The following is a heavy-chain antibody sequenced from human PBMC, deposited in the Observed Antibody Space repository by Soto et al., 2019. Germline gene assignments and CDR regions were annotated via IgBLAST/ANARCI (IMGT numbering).Heavy chain of an antibody. J-gene: IGHJ4*02. CDR1: GGSFSGYY. CDR2: INHSGST. D-gene: IGHD2-2*02. Sequence: QVQLQQWGAGLLKPSETLSRTCAVYGGSFSGYYWSWIRQPPGKGLEWIGEINHSGSTNYNPSLKSRVTISVDTAKNQFSLKLSSVTAADTAVYYCARGDPYTGLIDYWGQGTLITVSS. V-gene: IGHV4-34*02. CDR3: ARGDPYTGLIDY.